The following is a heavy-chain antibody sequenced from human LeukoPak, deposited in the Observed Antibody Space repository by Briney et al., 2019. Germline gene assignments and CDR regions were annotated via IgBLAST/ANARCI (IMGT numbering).Heavy chain of an antibody. V-gene: IGHV4-34*01. CDR1: GGSISSYY. CDR3: ARGCRRYYYDSSGFFDY. J-gene: IGHJ4*02. CDR2: INHSGST. Sequence: SETLSLTCTVSGGSISSYYWSWLRQPPGKGLEWIGKINHSGSTNYNPSLKSQVTISVDTSKNQFSLKLSSVTAADTAVYYCARGCRRYYYDSSGFFDYWGQGTLVTVSS. D-gene: IGHD3-22*01.